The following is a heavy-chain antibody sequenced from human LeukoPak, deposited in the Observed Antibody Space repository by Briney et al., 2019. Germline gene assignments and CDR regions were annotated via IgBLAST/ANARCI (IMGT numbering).Heavy chain of an antibody. D-gene: IGHD2-15*01. J-gene: IGHJ5*02. Sequence: SETLSLTCTVSGGSISSTSYYWSWIRQPPGRGLEWIGYIYYSGSTNYNPSLKSRVTISVDTSKNQFSLKLSSVTAADTAVYYCARVGYCSGGSCLYPWGQGTLVTVSS. CDR3: ARVGYCSGGSCLYP. V-gene: IGHV4-61*01. CDR1: GGSISSTSYY. CDR2: IYYSGST.